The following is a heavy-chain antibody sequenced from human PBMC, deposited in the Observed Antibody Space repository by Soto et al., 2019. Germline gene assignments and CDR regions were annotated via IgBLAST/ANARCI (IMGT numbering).Heavy chain of an antibody. CDR3: ARALGLSWPHIYYYYYMDV. CDR1: GFTFDDYG. D-gene: IGHD3-16*01. V-gene: IGHV3-20*01. CDR2: INWNGGST. Sequence: GGSLRLSCAASGFTFDDYGMSWVRQAPGKGLEWVSGINWNGGSTGYADSVKGRFTISRDNAKNSLYLQMNSLRAEDTALYHCARALGLSWPHIYYYYYMDVWGKGTTVTVSS. J-gene: IGHJ6*03.